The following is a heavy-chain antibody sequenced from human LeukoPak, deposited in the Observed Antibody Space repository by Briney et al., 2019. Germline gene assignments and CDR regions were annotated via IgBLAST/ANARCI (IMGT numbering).Heavy chain of an antibody. J-gene: IGHJ4*02. V-gene: IGHV3-64*01. CDR3: ARGTSTGNYFDY. D-gene: IGHD2-2*01. CDR1: GFTFSSYA. CDR2: ISSNGGST. Sequence: GGSLRLSCAASGFTFSSYAMHWVRQAPGKGLEYVSAISSNGGSTYYANSVKGRFTISRDNSKNTLYLQMGSLRAEDMAVYYCARGTSTGNYFDYWGQGTLVTVSS.